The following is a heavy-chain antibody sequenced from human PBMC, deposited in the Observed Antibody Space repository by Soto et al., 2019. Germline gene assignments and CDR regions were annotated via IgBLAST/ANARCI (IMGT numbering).Heavy chain of an antibody. V-gene: IGHV4-4*07. D-gene: IGHD6-13*01. Sequence: XTLSLTCTVSGXSLSSYYWNWIRQPAGKGLELIGRIDASGNSNYNPSLKSRVTMSVDTSKKQFSLKVTSVTAADTAVYYCARYSSNWFQTEGMDVWGQGTTGTVSS. J-gene: IGHJ6*02. CDR2: IDASGNS. CDR1: GXSLSSYY. CDR3: ARYSSNWFQTEGMDV.